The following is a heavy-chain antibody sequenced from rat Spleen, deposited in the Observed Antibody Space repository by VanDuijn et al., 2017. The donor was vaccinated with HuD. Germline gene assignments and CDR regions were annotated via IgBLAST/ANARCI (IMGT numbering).Heavy chain of an antibody. D-gene: IGHD1-12*02. V-gene: IGHV5-19*01. CDR2: ISPSGATT. CDR3: ATDGYYKGRYYSVYAMDA. J-gene: IGHJ4*01. Sequence: EVQLVESGGGLVQPGRSLKLSCVASGFTFSYYGMHWIRQAPTKGLEWVASISPSGATTNHRDSVKGRFTISRDNGKNTLYREMGSLRSEDTATYYGATDGYYKGRYYSVYAMDAWGQGASVTVSS. CDR1: GFTFSYYG.